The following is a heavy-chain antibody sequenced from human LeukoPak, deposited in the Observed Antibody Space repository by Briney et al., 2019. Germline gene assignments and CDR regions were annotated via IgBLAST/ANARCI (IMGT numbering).Heavy chain of an antibody. CDR3: ARGYCSSTSCSIDY. CDR2: ITSSGNYM. Sequence: GGSLRLSCAATGFTFSSHAMGWVRQAPGKGLEWVSSITSSGNYMYYADSVKGRFTISRDNAKNSLYLQMNSLRAEDTAVYYCARGYCSSTSCSIDYWGQGTLVTVSS. CDR1: GFTFSSHA. D-gene: IGHD2-2*01. V-gene: IGHV3-21*01. J-gene: IGHJ4*02.